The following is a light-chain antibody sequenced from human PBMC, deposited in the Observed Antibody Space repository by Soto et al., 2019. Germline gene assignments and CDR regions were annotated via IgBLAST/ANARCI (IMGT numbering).Light chain of an antibody. CDR1: RSISNY. CDR2: AAS. CDR3: QQTYSSPET. V-gene: IGKV1-39*01. Sequence: DIQMTQSPSSLSASVGDRVTISCRASRSISNYLNWFQHKPGKAPNLLIYAASTLHSGVPSRFSGSGSGTHFTLTISSLQPEDFATYYCQQTYSSPETFAQGTKVEI. J-gene: IGKJ1*01.